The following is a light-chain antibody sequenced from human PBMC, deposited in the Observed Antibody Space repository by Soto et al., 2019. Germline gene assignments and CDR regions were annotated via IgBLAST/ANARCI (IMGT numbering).Light chain of an antibody. Sequence: DIQMTQSPSSLSVSVGDRVTITCRASQSISSYLNWYQQKPGKAPKLLIYAASSLQSGVPSRFSGSGSGTEFITLIISLQPEDFATYYCHQKYSNPRVTFGGGTKVDIK. CDR3: HQKYSNPRVT. CDR2: AAS. CDR1: QSISSY. J-gene: IGKJ4*01. V-gene: IGKV1-39*01.